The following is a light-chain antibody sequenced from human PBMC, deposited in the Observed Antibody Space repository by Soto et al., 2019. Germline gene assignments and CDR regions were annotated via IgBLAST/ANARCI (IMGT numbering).Light chain of an antibody. Sequence: DIVMTQSPDSLAVSLGESATINCKSSQSVLYSSNNKSYIAWYQQKPGQPPKLLIYLASARESGLPDRFSGRGSGTDFTLTISSLQAEDGGVCSCHQYHSTPITFGQGTKVEIK. CDR2: LAS. CDR1: QSVLYSSNNKSY. V-gene: IGKV4-1*01. CDR3: HQYHSTPIT. J-gene: IGKJ1*01.